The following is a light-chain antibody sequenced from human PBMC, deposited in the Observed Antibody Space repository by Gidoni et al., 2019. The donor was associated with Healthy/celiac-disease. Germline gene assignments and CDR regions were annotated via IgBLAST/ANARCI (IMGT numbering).Light chain of an antibody. Sequence: DIHMTQSPSSLSASVGDRVTITGRESQSISSYLNWYQQKPGKAPKLLIYAASSLQSGVPSRFSGSGSGTDFTLTISSLQPEDFATYYCQQSYSTPPWTFGQGTKVEIK. CDR1: QSISSY. V-gene: IGKV1-39*01. J-gene: IGKJ1*01. CDR2: AAS. CDR3: QQSYSTPPWT.